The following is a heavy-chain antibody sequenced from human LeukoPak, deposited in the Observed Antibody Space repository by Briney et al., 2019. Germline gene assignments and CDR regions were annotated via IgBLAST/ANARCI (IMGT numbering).Heavy chain of an antibody. CDR2: TYYRSKWYN. D-gene: IGHD1-7*01. Sequence: PSQTLSLTCAISGDSVSSNSAAWHWLRQSPSRGLEWLGRTYYRSKWYNDYAVSVKSRITINPDTSKNQFSLQLNSVTPEDTAVYYCARGRGELTEYFDYWGQGTLVTVSS. CDR3: ARGRGELTEYFDY. J-gene: IGHJ4*02. V-gene: IGHV6-1*01. CDR1: GDSVSSNSAA.